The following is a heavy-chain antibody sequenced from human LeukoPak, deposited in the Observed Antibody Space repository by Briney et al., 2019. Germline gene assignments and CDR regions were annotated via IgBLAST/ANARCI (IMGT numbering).Heavy chain of an antibody. CDR2: IASSSSYT. CDR1: GFTSSDYY. V-gene: IGHV3-11*06. CDR3: ARAIEATRRSTGTCNYFDY. D-gene: IGHD5-12*01. J-gene: IGHJ4*02. Sequence: GGSLRLSCAASGFTSSDYYMSWIRQAPGKGLEWVSYIASSSSYTNYADSVKGRFTISRDNAKNSLYLQMNSLRAEDTAVYYCARAIEATRRSTGTCNYFDYWGQGTLVTVSS.